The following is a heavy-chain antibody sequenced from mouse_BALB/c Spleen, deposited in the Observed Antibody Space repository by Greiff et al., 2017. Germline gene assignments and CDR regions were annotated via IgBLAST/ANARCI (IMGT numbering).Heavy chain of an antibody. CDR2: INPSNGRT. V-gene: IGHV1S81*02. J-gene: IGHJ4*01. Sequence: QVQLQQPGAELVKPGASVKLSCTASGYTFTSYWMHWVKQRPGQGLEWIGEINPSNGRTNYNEKFKSKATLTVDKSSSTAYMQLSSLTSEDSAVYYCARGDYDGYAMDYWGQGTSVTVSS. D-gene: IGHD2-4*01. CDR1: GYTFTSYW. CDR3: ARGDYDGYAMDY.